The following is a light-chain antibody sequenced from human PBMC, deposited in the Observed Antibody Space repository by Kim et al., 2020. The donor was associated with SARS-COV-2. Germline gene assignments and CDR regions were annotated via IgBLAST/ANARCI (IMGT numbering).Light chain of an antibody. V-gene: IGKV1-5*03. CDR1: QSISSW. Sequence: DIQMTQSPSTLSASVGDRVTITCRASQSISSWLAWYQQKPGKAPKLLMYKASSLESGVPSRFSGSGSGTEFTLTISSLQPDDFATYYCQQYNSLWTFGQGTKVDIK. J-gene: IGKJ1*01. CDR2: KAS. CDR3: QQYNSLWT.